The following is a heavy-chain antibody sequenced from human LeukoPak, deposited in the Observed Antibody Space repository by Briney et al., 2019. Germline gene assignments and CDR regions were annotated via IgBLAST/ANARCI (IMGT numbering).Heavy chain of an antibody. Sequence: SETLSLTCAVYGGSFSGYYWSWIRQPPGKGLEWIGEINHSGSTNCNPSLKSRVTISVDTSKNQFSLKLSSVTAADTAVYYCARANDFWSGYSMGYWGQGTLVTVSS. V-gene: IGHV4-34*01. J-gene: IGHJ4*02. CDR1: GGSFSGYY. D-gene: IGHD3-3*01. CDR2: INHSGST. CDR3: ARANDFWSGYSMGY.